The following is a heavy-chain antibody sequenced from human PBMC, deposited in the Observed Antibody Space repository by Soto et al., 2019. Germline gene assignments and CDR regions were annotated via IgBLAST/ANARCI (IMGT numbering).Heavy chain of an antibody. CDR3: AKGVPGIAVAGTGYFQH. D-gene: IGHD6-19*01. CDR2: ISGSGDST. CDR1: GFTFSSYA. Sequence: WSLRLSCAASGFTFSSYAMSWVRQAPGKGLEWVSGISGSGDSTYYADSVKGRFTISRDNSKNTLYLQMNSLRAEDTAVYYCAKGVPGIAVAGTGYFQHWGQGT. J-gene: IGHJ1*01. V-gene: IGHV3-23*01.